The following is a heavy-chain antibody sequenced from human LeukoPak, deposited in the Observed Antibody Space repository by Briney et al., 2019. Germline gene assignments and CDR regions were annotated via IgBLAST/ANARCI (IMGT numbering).Heavy chain of an antibody. CDR3: AKDATYYYDRGTYYYMDV. D-gene: IGHD3-22*01. V-gene: IGHV3-30*02. Sequence: AGGSLGLSCVASGLTFSSYGMRWVRPGPSKGLEWVTFLRYSGSNKYYADSGKGRFTISRDNSQNTLYLQMNSLRPEDSAVYYCAKDATYYYDRGTYYYMDVWGKGTTVTISS. CDR2: LRYSGSNK. CDR1: GLTFSSYG. J-gene: IGHJ6*03.